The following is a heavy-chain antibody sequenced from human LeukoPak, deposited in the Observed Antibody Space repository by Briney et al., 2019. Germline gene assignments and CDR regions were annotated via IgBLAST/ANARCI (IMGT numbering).Heavy chain of an antibody. J-gene: IGHJ4*02. CDR1: GGSISSDGYY. D-gene: IGHD3-10*01. V-gene: IGHV4-30-2*01. Sequence: PSQTLSLTCTVSGGSISSDGYYWSWIRQPPGKGLEWIGYIYHSGSTYYNPSLKSRVTISVDRSKNQFSLKLSSVTAADTAVYYCARDVMVRGVIDNWGQGTQVTVSS. CDR3: ARDVMVRGVIDN. CDR2: IYHSGST.